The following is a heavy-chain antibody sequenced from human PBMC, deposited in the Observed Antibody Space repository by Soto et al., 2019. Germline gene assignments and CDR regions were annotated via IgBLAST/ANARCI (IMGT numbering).Heavy chain of an antibody. V-gene: IGHV4-31*03. Sequence: QVQLQESGPGLVKPSQTLSLTCTVSGDSISSGGYYWSWIRQHPGKGLEWIGYIYYSGSTYYNPSLKRRVIISVDTSKNQFSLKLSSVTAADTAVYYCASGSTVAAILFDYWRQGTLVTVSS. CDR2: IYYSGST. J-gene: IGHJ4*02. CDR3: ASGSTVAAILFDY. CDR1: GDSISSGGYY. D-gene: IGHD2-15*01.